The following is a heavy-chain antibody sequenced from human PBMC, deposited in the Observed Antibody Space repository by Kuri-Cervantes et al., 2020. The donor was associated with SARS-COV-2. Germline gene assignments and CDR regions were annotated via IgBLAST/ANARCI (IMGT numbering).Heavy chain of an antibody. CDR2: ISFDGNTK. J-gene: IGHJ6*02. CDR1: GFTFGDYA. Sequence: GESLKISCATSGFTFGDYAMHWVRQTPGKGLEWLAMISFDGNTKYYGESVQGRFTISRDRSKKTLYLQMNSLRAEDTAIYYCAKGQDKYERTGYLAWGPKKKYHYNAMDVWGQGSTVTVSS. V-gene: IGHV3-30*18. D-gene: IGHD3-22*01. CDR3: AKGQDKYERTGYLAWGPKKKYHYNAMDV.